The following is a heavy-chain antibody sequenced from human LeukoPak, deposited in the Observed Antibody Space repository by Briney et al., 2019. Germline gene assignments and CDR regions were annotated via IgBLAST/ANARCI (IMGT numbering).Heavy chain of an antibody. CDR3: AREGSHLVGATPLDY. D-gene: IGHD1-26*01. V-gene: IGHV1-2*02. CDR1: GYTFTGYY. J-gene: IGHJ4*02. Sequence: ASVKVSCKASGYTFTGYYMHWVRQAPGQGLEWMGWINPNSGGTNYAQKFQGGVTMTRDTSISTAYMELSRLRSDDTAVYYCAREGSHLVGATPLDYWGQGTLVTVSS. CDR2: INPNSGGT.